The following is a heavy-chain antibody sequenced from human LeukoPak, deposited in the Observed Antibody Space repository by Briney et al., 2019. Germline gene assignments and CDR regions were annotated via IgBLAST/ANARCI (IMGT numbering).Heavy chain of an antibody. J-gene: IGHJ3*02. CDR1: GGSISSYY. Sequence: SETLSLTCTVSGGSISSYYWSWIRQPPGKGLEWIGYIYYSGSTNYNPSLKSRVTISVDTSKNQFSLKLSSVTAADTAVYYCARARVRRLDAFDIWGQGTMVTVSS. CDR2: IYYSGST. D-gene: IGHD6-6*01. CDR3: ARARVRRLDAFDI. V-gene: IGHV4-59*01.